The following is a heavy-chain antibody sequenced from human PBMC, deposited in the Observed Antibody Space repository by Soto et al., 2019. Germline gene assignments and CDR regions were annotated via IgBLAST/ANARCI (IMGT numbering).Heavy chain of an antibody. CDR3: AKRPLAARHTDY. CDR2: ISGSGDNT. J-gene: IGHJ4*02. CDR1: GFTFSNYA. V-gene: IGHV3-23*01. Sequence: EVQLLESGGGLVQPGGSLRLSCAASGFTFSNYAMTWVRQAPGKGLEWVSTISGSGDNTYYADSVRGLFTISRDNSKNPLYLHMNSLRADDTAVYYCAKRPLAARHTDYWGQGTLVTVSS. D-gene: IGHD6-6*01.